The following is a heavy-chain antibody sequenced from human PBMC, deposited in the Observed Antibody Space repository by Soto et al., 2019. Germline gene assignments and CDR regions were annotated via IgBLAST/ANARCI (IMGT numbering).Heavy chain of an antibody. Sequence: ASVKVACKASGGTFSSYTISWLRQAPGQGLEWMGRIIPILGIANYAQKFQGRVTITADKSTSTAYMELSSLRSEDTAVYYCARNYDILTGYYTTWAFDIWGQGTMVTVSS. D-gene: IGHD3-9*01. CDR1: GGTFSSYT. CDR2: IIPILGIA. J-gene: IGHJ3*02. CDR3: ARNYDILTGYYTTWAFDI. V-gene: IGHV1-69*02.